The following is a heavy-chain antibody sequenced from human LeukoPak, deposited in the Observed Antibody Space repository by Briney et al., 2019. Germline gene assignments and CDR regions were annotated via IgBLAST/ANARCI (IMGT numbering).Heavy chain of an antibody. Sequence: GASVKASCKASGYTFTGYYMHWVRQAPGQGLEWMGWINPNSGGTNYAQKFQGRVTMTRDTSISTAYMELSRLRSDDTAVYYCASKGLWFGELLEPHAFDIWGQGTMVTVSS. J-gene: IGHJ3*02. CDR3: ASKGLWFGELLEPHAFDI. D-gene: IGHD3-10*01. CDR2: INPNSGGT. V-gene: IGHV1-2*02. CDR1: GYTFTGYY.